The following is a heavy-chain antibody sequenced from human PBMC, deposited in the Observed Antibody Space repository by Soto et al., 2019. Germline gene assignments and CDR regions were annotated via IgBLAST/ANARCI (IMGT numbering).Heavy chain of an antibody. CDR3: ARDMEWELLGLFDY. Sequence: GGSLRLSCAASGFTFSSYSMNWVRQAPGKGLEWVSSISSSSSYIYYADSVKGRFTISRDNAKNSLYLQMNSLRAEDTAVYYCARDMEWELLGLFDYWGQGTLVTVSS. V-gene: IGHV3-21*01. CDR2: ISSSSSYI. J-gene: IGHJ4*02. CDR1: GFTFSSYS. D-gene: IGHD1-26*01.